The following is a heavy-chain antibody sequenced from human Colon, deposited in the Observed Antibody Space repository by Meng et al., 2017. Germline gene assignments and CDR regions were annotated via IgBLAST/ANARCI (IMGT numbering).Heavy chain of an antibody. CDR1: GATLSNST. V-gene: IGHV1-69*02. CDR3: ARDPGGFDY. CDR2: VIPILGIA. D-gene: IGHD3-16*01. J-gene: IGHJ4*02. Sequence: QVQLVQSGTEVKKPGSSVKVSCKASGATLSNSTISWVQQAPGQGLEWMGRVIPILGIAKYAQTFQGRLTITADKSTNTAYMELSSLRSEDTAVYFCARDPGGFDYWGQGTLVTVSS.